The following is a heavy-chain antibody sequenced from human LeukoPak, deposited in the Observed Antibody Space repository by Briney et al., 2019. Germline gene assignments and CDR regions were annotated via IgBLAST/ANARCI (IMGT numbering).Heavy chain of an antibody. D-gene: IGHD5-24*01. V-gene: IGHV4-34*01. Sequence: PSETLSFTCAVYGGSFSGYYWSWIRQPRGKGLEWIGEINHSGSTNYNPSLKSRVTISVDTSKNQFSLKLSSVTAADTAVYYCARARDGYNLGYFDYWGQGTLVTVSS. CDR2: INHSGST. J-gene: IGHJ4*02. CDR1: GGSFSGYY. CDR3: ARARDGYNLGYFDY.